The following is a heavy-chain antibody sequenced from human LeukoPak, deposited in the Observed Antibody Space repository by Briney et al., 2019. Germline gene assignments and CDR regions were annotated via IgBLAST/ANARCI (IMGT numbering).Heavy chain of an antibody. Sequence: SETLSLTCTVSGGSISSYYWSWIRQPPGKGLEWIGYIYYSGSTNYNPSLKSRVTISVDTSKNQFSLKLSSVTAADTAVYYCATSSSWHQTFDYWGQGTLVTVSS. CDR1: GGSISSYY. J-gene: IGHJ4*02. CDR2: IYYSGST. V-gene: IGHV4-59*01. CDR3: ATSSSWHQTFDY. D-gene: IGHD6-13*01.